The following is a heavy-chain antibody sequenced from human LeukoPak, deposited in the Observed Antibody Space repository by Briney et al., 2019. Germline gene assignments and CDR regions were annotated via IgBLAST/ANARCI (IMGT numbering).Heavy chain of an antibody. V-gene: IGHV3-23*01. CDR1: GFTFSSYA. J-gene: IGHJ4*02. D-gene: IGHD3-22*01. Sequence: GGSLRLSCAASGFTFSSYAMSWVRQAPGKGLEWVSGISGGAISTYYADSVKGRFTISRDNSKNTLYLQMNSLRAGDTAAYYCAKSSSLVVITNFDYWGQGTLVTVSS. CDR2: ISGGAIST. CDR3: AKSSSLVVITNFDY.